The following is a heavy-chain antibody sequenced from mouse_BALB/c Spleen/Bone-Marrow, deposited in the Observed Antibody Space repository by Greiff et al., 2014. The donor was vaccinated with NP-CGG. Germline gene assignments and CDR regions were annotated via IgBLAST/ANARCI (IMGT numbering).Heavy chain of an antibody. CDR1: GFTFSDFY. V-gene: IGHV7-1*02. CDR3: ARGYWYFDV. CDR2: SRNKANDYTT. Sequence: DVQLQESGGGLVQPGGSLRLSCATSGFTFSDFYMEWVRQPPGKGLEWIAASRNKANDYTTEYSASVKGRFIVSRDTSQSILYLQMNALRAEDTAIYYCARGYWYFDVWGAGTTVTVSS. J-gene: IGHJ1*01.